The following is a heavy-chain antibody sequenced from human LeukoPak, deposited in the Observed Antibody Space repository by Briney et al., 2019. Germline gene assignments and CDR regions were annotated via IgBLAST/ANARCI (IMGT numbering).Heavy chain of an antibody. CDR2: INPNGGVT. Sequence: GASVKVSCKASGYTFTGYYIHWVRQAPGQGLEWMGIINPNGGVTTYAQKFQGRVTMTRDTSTSTIYMDLSSLKSEDTAVYYCARDSEEVSALDYWGQGTLVTVSS. D-gene: IGHD5/OR15-5a*01. V-gene: IGHV1-46*01. CDR1: GYTFTGYY. CDR3: ARDSEEVSALDY. J-gene: IGHJ4*02.